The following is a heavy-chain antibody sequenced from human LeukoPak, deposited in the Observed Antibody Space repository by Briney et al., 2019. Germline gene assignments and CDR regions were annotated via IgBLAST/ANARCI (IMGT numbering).Heavy chain of an antibody. D-gene: IGHD3-10*01. V-gene: IGHV7-4-1*01. Sequence: ASVKVSCKASGYTFTSYAMNWVRQAPGQGLEWMGWINTNTGNPTYAQGFTGRFVFSLDTSVSTAYLQICSLKAEDTAVYYCARDRAGITMVRGVAQGSKLAYYYYYGMDVRGKGTRSPSPQ. J-gene: IGHJ6*04. CDR1: GYTFTSYA. CDR2: INTNTGNP. CDR3: ARDRAGITMVRGVAQGSKLAYYYYYGMDV.